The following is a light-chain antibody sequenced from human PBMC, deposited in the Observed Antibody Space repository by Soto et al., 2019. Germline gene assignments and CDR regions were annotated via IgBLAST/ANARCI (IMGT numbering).Light chain of an antibody. J-gene: IGKJ4*01. V-gene: IGKV3-11*01. CDR2: DAS. Sequence: EIGLTQSPATLSLSPGERATLSCRASQSVSSYLAWYQQKPGQAPMLLIYDASNRATGIPPRFSGSGSGTEFTLTISSLEPEDFAVYYCQQRSNWPLTLGGGTKVEI. CDR3: QQRSNWPLT. CDR1: QSVSSY.